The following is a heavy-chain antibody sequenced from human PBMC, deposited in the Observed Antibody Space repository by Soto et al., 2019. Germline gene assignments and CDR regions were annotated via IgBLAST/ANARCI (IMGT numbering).Heavy chain of an antibody. Sequence: QVQLVQSGAEVKKPGSSVKVSCKASGGTFSSYTISWVRQAPGQGLEWMGRIIPILGIANYAQKFQGRVTSTADKSTSTAYMELSSLRSEDTAVYYCARDRGDGYYDILTGYHHLDYWGQGTLVTVSS. J-gene: IGHJ4*02. CDR3: ARDRGDGYYDILTGYHHLDY. CDR1: GGTFSSYT. CDR2: IIPILGIA. V-gene: IGHV1-69*08. D-gene: IGHD3-9*01.